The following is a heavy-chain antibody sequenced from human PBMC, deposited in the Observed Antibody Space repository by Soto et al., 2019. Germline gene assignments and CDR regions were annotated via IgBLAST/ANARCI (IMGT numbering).Heavy chain of an antibody. CDR2: IYYSGST. CDR1: GGSISSSSYY. Sequence: ASETLSLTCTVSGGSISSSSYYWGWIRQPLGKGLEWIGSIYYSGSTYYNPSLKSRVTISVDTSKNQFSLKLSSVTAADTAVYYCARHEPRIAAAGTRGRGAFDIWGQGTMVTVSS. CDR3: ARHEPRIAAAGTRGRGAFDI. V-gene: IGHV4-39*01. J-gene: IGHJ3*02. D-gene: IGHD6-13*01.